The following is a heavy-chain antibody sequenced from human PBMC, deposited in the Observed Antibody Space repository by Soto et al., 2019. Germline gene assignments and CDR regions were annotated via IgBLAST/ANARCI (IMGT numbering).Heavy chain of an antibody. D-gene: IGHD1-7*01. CDR3: AREMGGWNYGKGVSQYAAMEV. CDR1: GFTIRSYG. CDR2: IWYDGSVK. Sequence: QGQLVESGGGVVQPGKSLRLSCEASGFTIRSYGMHWVRQAPGKGLEWVAIIWYDGSVKYYADSVNGRFTISRDNSKNTLYLQMNSLRTEDAAVYYCAREMGGWNYGKGVSQYAAMEVWGQGNTVTGSS. V-gene: IGHV3-33*01. J-gene: IGHJ6*02.